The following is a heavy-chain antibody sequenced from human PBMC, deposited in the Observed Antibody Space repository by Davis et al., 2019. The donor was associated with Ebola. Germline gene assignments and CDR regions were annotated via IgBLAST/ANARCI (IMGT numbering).Heavy chain of an antibody. J-gene: IGHJ6*02. CDR2: MNPNSGNT. CDR3: ARAQQLWFWHYYYYGMDV. V-gene: IGHV1-8*01. D-gene: IGHD5-18*01. Sequence: ASVKVSCKASGYTFTSYDINWVRQATGQGLEWMGWMNPNSGNTGYAQKFQGRVTMTRNTSISTAYMELSSLRSEDTAVYYCARAQQLWFWHYYYYGMDVWGQGTTVTVSS. CDR1: GYTFTSYD.